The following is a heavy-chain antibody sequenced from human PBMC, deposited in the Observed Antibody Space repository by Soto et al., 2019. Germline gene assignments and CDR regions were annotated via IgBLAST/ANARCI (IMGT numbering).Heavy chain of an antibody. D-gene: IGHD1-26*01. Sequence: EVQLVESGGGLVKPGGSLRLSCAASGFTFSHAWMYWVRQAPGKGLEWVGRVKSRTDGGTVDYTAPVKGRFTISRDDSQNPLYLQMNSLKTEDTAVYYCTTGSRPVSGRVGGTPPNLQYWGQGTLVTVSS. CDR1: GFTFSHAW. CDR3: TTGSRPVSGRVGGTPPNLQY. J-gene: IGHJ4*02. V-gene: IGHV3-15*07. CDR2: VKSRTDGGTV.